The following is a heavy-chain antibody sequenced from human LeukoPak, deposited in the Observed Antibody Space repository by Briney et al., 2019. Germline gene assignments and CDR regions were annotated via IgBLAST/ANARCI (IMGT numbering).Heavy chain of an antibody. V-gene: IGHV1-46*01. CDR2: INPSGGST. J-gene: IGHJ4*02. Sequence: GASVKVSCKASGYTFTSYYMHWVRQAPGQGLEWMGIINPSGGSTSYAQKFQGRVTMTRDMSTSTVYMELSSLRSEDTAVYYCAIVVVPARSYIAAASFPDYWGQGTLVTVSS. CDR3: AIVVVPARSYIAAASFPDY. CDR1: GYTFTSYY. D-gene: IGHD2-2*01.